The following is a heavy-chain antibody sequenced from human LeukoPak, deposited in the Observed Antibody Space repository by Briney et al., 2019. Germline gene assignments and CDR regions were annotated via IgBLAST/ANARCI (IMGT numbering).Heavy chain of an antibody. Sequence: PSETLSLPCAVSGGSVSSSGYHWSSSRQPPGEGLEWIAYIYYTGRTNYNPALKSRVTISLYTSNSKFSLKLSSVTAADTAVYYCARRIESLYYFDYWGQGTLVTVSS. V-gene: IGHV4-61*08. J-gene: IGHJ4*02. CDR1: GGSVSSSGYH. D-gene: IGHD2-8*01. CDR2: IYYTGRT. CDR3: ARRIESLYYFDY.